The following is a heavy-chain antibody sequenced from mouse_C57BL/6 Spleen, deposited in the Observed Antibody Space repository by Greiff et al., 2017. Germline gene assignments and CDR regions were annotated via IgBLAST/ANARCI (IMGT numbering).Heavy chain of an antibody. CDR1: GYTFTDYY. D-gene: IGHD2-5*01. CDR2: INPNNGGT. CDR3: AKDNSNDWYFDV. Sequence: EVQLQQSGPELVKPGASVKISCKASGYTFTDYYMNWVKQSHGKSLEWIGDINPNNGGTSYNQKFKGKATLTVDKSSSTAYMELRSLTSEDSAVYYCAKDNSNDWYFDVWGTGTTVTVSS. V-gene: IGHV1-26*01. J-gene: IGHJ1*03.